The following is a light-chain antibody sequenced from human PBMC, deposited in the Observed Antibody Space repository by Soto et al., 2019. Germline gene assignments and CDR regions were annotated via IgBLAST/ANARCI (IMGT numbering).Light chain of an antibody. CDR1: QSVSSY. J-gene: IGKJ4*01. CDR3: QQRSNWPLT. CDR2: DAS. V-gene: IGKV3-11*01. Sequence: EIVLTQSPATLSSSPGERATLSCGASQSVSSYLAWYQQKPGQAPRLLIYDASNRATGIPARFSGSGSGTDFTLTISSLEPEDFAVYYCQQRSNWPLTFGGGTKVDIK.